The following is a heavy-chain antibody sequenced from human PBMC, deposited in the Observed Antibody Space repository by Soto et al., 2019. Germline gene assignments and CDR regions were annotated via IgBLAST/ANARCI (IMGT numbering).Heavy chain of an antibody. J-gene: IGHJ4*02. D-gene: IGHD2-15*01. CDR1: GGSFSGYY. V-gene: IGHV4-34*01. CDR3: ARGPPYNYCSGGSCYPYYFDY. CDR2: INHSGST. Sequence: SETLSLTCAVYGGSFSGYYWSWIRQPPGKGLEWIGEINHSGSTNYNPSLKSRVTISVDTSKNQVSLKLSSVTAADTAVYYCARGPPYNYCSGGSCYPYYFDYWGQGTLVTVSS.